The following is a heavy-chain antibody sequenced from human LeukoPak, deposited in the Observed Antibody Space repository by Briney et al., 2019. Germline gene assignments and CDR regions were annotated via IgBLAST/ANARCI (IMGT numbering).Heavy chain of an antibody. CDR1: GFDFSDYS. V-gene: IGHV3-21*01. Sequence: PGGSLRLSCAASGFDFSDYSMNWVRQTTGKGLEWVSSISSSSNDIYYADSLKGRFTISRDNAKSSVYLQMNRLGADDTAVYYCARGGQRFGELLFDYWGQGSLVTVSS. CDR2: ISSSSNDI. CDR3: ARGGQRFGELLFDY. D-gene: IGHD3-10*01. J-gene: IGHJ4*02.